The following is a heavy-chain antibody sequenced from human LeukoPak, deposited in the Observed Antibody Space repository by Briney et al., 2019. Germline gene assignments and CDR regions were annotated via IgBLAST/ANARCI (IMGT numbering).Heavy chain of an antibody. CDR2: ISRSSSSI. V-gene: IGHV3-21*06. D-gene: IGHD3-10*01. J-gene: IGHJ4*02. CDR1: GFIFNTHS. CDR3: AKVGTGNQYGSGDFDL. Sequence: PGGSLRLSCAASGFIFNTHSMNWVRQAPGKGLEWVSAISRSSSSIKYADSVKGRFTISRDDAKSSVYLEMNSLRADDTAVYYCAKVGTGNQYGSGDFDLWGLGSLVTVSS.